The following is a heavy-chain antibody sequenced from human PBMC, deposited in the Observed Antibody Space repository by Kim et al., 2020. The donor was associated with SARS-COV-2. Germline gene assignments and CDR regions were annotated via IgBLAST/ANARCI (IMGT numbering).Heavy chain of an antibody. V-gene: IGHV3-23*01. CDR2: ISGGARNK. Sequence: GGSLRLSCIASGFTFDTYAMSWVRQAPGKGLEWVSVISGGARNKFYSDSVRGRFTISRDNSQNTVYLQMSSLRDEDTALYYCAKMVIMDGYNYFYYYGMDVGGQGTTVTVSS. J-gene: IGHJ6*02. CDR3: AKMVIMDGYNYFYYYGMDV. CDR1: GFTFDTYA. D-gene: IGHD2-21*01.